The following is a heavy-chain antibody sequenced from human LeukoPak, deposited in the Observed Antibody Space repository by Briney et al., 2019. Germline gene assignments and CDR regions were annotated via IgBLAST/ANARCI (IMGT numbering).Heavy chain of an antibody. D-gene: IGHD3-10*01. CDR1: GFTFSSYS. J-gene: IGHJ4*02. CDR2: ITRSSSYI. CDR3: AKSPGVFGELLYLIDY. V-gene: IGHV3-21*04. Sequence: PGGSLRLSCAASGFTFSSYSMNWVRQAPGKGLEWVSSITRSSSYIYYADSVKGRFTISRDNSKNTLYLQMNSLRAEDTAVYYCAKSPGVFGELLYLIDYWGQGTLVTVSS.